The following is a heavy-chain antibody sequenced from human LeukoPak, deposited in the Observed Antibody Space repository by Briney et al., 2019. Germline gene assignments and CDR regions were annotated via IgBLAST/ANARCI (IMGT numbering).Heavy chain of an antibody. V-gene: IGHV1-8*01. CDR1: GYTFTSYD. CDR3: ARDLAVAGTFGY. J-gene: IGHJ4*02. D-gene: IGHD6-19*01. CDR2: MNPNSGNT. Sequence: ASVKVSCKASGYTFTSYDINWVRQATGQGLEWMGWMNPNSGNTGYAQKFQGRVTMTRNTSISTAYMELSSLRSEDTAVYYCARDLAVAGTFGYWGQGTLVTVSS.